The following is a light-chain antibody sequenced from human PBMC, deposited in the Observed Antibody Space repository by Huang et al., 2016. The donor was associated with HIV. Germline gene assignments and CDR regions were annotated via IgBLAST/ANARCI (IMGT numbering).Light chain of an antibody. CDR2: GAS. CDR3: QQYNNWPRT. J-gene: IGKJ1*01. V-gene: IGKV3-15*01. Sequence: EIVMTQSPATLSVSPGERATLSCRASKSVSSNLAWYQQKPGQAPRLLLYGASTRATGTPSRFSGSGSGTEFTLTISSLQSEDFAVYYCQQYNNWPRTFGQGTKVEIK. CDR1: KSVSSN.